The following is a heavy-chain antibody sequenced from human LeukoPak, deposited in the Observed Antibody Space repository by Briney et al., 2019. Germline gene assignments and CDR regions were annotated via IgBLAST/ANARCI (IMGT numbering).Heavy chain of an antibody. D-gene: IGHD3-22*01. V-gene: IGHV3-23*01. J-gene: IGHJ4*02. CDR2: ISGSGGST. CDR1: GFTSSSYA. CDR3: SSLYYCDSSGYTIFDY. Sequence: PGGSLRPSCAASGFTSSSYAMSWVRQAPGKGLEWGSGISGSGGSTYYADSVKGRFTISRDNSKNTLYLQMNSLRAEDTAVYYCSSLYYCDSSGYTIFDYWGQGTLVTVSS.